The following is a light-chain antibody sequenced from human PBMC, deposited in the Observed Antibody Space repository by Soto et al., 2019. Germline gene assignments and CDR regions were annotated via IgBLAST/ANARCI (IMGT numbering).Light chain of an antibody. CDR2: GAS. CDR1: QSVSSNN. Sequence: EIVLTQFPGTLSLSPGERATLSCRASQSVSSNNLAWYQHKPGQAPRLLIYGASSRATGIPDRFSGSGSGTDFTLTISRLEPEDFAVYYCQQYGSLSWTFGQGTKVDI. J-gene: IGKJ1*01. V-gene: IGKV3-20*01. CDR3: QQYGSLSWT.